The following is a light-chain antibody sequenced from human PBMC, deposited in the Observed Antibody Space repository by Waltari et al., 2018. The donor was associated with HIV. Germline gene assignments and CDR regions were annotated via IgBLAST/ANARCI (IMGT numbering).Light chain of an antibody. V-gene: IGKV3-11*01. CDR2: DKS. CDR1: DSVSSY. J-gene: IGKJ4*01. CDR3: QQRINWPFT. Sequence: VLTQSPATLSLSTGEQASLSCRASDSVSSYLAWYQQKPGQAPKLLIYDKSNRATGIPARFSGSGSGTDFNLTISSLEPEDFAVYYCQQRINWPFTFGGGTTVEIK.